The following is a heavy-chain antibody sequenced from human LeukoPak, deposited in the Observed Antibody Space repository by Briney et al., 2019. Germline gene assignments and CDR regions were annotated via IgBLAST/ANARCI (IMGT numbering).Heavy chain of an antibody. CDR2: IYYSGST. J-gene: IGHJ6*03. CDR3: ARGIAAAGTLYYYYYMDV. D-gene: IGHD6-13*01. CDR1: GGSISSGDYY. V-gene: IGHV4-30-4*08. Sequence: SETLSLTCTVSGGSISSGDYYWSWIRQPPGKGLEWIGYIYYSGSTYYNPSLKSRVTISVDTSKNQFSLKLSSVTAADTAVYYCARGIAAAGTLYYYYYMDVWGKGTTVTVSS.